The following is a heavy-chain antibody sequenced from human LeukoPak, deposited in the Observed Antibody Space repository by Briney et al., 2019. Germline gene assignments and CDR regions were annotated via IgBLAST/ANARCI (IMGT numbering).Heavy chain of an antibody. D-gene: IGHD1-26*01. CDR2: FDPEDGET. CDR1: GYTLTELS. V-gene: IGHV1-24*01. J-gene: IGHJ4*02. Sequence: ASVKVSCKVSGYTLTELSMHWVRQAPGKGLEWMGGFDPEDGETIYAQKFQGRVTMTEDTSTDTAYMELSSLRSEDTAVYYCATGRPYSGSLVDFDYWGQGTLVTVSS. CDR3: ATGRPYSGSLVDFDY.